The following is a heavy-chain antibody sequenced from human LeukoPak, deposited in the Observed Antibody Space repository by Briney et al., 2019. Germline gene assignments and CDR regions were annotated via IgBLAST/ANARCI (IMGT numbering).Heavy chain of an antibody. Sequence: GGSLRLSCAASGFTVSSNDMSWVRQAPGKGLEWVSAISGSGGSTHYADSVKGRFTISRDNSKNTLYLQMNSLRAEDTAVYYCAKYSSGWYERNCFDPWGQGTLVTVSS. CDR2: ISGSGGST. D-gene: IGHD6-19*01. J-gene: IGHJ5*02. CDR3: AKYSSGWYERNCFDP. V-gene: IGHV3-23*01. CDR1: GFTVSSND.